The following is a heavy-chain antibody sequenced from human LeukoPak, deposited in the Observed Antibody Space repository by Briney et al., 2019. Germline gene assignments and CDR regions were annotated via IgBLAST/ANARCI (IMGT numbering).Heavy chain of an antibody. CDR1: GGSVDTYY. CDR3: ARRPIWSGVDYYCMDV. CDR2: THYSGSS. V-gene: IGHV4-59*08. J-gene: IGHJ6*03. Sequence: SETLCLTCTVSGGSVDTYYWSWIRQPPGKALEWIGYTHYSGSSNYSPSLKNRVTMSVDTSKNRFSLELSSVTAADTAVYYCARRPIWSGVDYYCMDVWGKGTTVIVSS. D-gene: IGHD3-3*01.